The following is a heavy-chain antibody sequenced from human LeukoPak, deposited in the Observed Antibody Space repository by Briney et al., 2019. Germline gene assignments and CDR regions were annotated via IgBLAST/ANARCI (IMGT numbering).Heavy chain of an antibody. D-gene: IGHD3-22*01. J-gene: IGHJ3*02. CDR1: GGSISSSSYY. CDR3: ARAHYDSSGYYPAVAFDI. Sequence: SETLSLTCTVSGGSISSSSYYWGWIRQPPGKGLEWIGSIYYSGSTYYNPSLKSRVTISVDTSKNQFSLKLSSVTAADTAVYYCARAHYDSSGYYPAVAFDIWGQGTMVTVSS. CDR2: IYYSGST. V-gene: IGHV4-39*01.